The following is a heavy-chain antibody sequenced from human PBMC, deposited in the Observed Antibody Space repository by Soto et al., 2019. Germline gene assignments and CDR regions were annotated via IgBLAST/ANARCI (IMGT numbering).Heavy chain of an antibody. CDR1: GYTFTSYA. V-gene: IGHV1-3*01. CDR3: ARDKYCSSTSCRDDAFDI. Sequence: ASVKVSCKASGYTFTSYAMHWVRQAPGQRLEWMGWINAGNGNTKYSQKFQGRVTITRDTSASTAYMELSSLRSEDTAVYYCARDKYCSSTSCRDDAFDIWGQGTMVTVSS. D-gene: IGHD2-2*01. J-gene: IGHJ3*02. CDR2: INAGNGNT.